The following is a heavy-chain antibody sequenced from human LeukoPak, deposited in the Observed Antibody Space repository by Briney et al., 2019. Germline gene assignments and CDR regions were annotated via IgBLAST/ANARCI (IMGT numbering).Heavy chain of an antibody. Sequence: PGGSLRLSCAASGFTFSSYGMHWVRQAPGKGLEWVPVISYDGSNKYYADSVKGRFTISRDNSKNTLYLQMNSLRAEDTAVYYCAKMKGLVEMATIWFGGYFDYWGQGTLVTVSS. V-gene: IGHV3-30*18. J-gene: IGHJ4*02. CDR2: ISYDGSNK. D-gene: IGHD5-24*01. CDR3: AKMKGLVEMATIWFGGYFDY. CDR1: GFTFSSYG.